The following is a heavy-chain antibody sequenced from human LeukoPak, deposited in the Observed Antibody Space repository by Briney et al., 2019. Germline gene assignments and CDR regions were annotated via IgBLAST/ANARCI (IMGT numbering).Heavy chain of an antibody. CDR3: ARDRSTMVRGDMGY. V-gene: IGHV1-2*02. J-gene: IGHJ4*02. Sequence: ASVKVSCKASGYTFTGYYMHWVRQAPGQGLEWMGWINPNSGGTNYAQKFQGRVTMTRDTSISTAYMELSRLRSDDTAVYYCARDRSTMVRGDMGYWGQGTLVTVSS. D-gene: IGHD3-10*01. CDR1: GYTFTGYY. CDR2: INPNSGGT.